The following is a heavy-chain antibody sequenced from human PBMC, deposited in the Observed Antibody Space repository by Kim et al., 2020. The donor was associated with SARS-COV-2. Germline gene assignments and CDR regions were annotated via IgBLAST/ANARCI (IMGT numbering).Heavy chain of an antibody. J-gene: IGHJ4*02. CDR3: AAYTHVWYRFDY. CDR2: IHQNGNT. CDR1: DYSVRTAYY. D-gene: IGHD1-26*01. Sequence: SETLSLTCTVSDYSVRTAYYWGWIRQAPGKGLEWIATIHQNGNTYYNPSLKDRVTIAVDMSKSLFSLKLKSVTAADTAVFHCAAYTHVWYRFDYWGRG. V-gene: IGHV4-38-2*02.